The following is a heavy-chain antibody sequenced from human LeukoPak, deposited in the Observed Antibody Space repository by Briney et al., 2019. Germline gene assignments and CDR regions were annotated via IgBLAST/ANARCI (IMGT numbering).Heavy chain of an antibody. CDR3: ARHSRITMVRGMDY. Sequence: SETLSLTCAVYGGSFSGYYWSWIRQPPGKGLEWIGEINHSGSTNYNPSLKSRVTISVDTSKNRFSLKLSSVTAADTAVYYCARHSRITMVRGMDYWGQGTLVTVSS. D-gene: IGHD3-10*01. CDR2: INHSGST. J-gene: IGHJ4*02. CDR1: GGSFSGYY. V-gene: IGHV4-34*01.